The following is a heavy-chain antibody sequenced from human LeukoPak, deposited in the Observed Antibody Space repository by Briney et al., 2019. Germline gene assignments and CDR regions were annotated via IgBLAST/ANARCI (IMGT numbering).Heavy chain of an antibody. CDR1: GYTFTSYG. CDR3: ARDRGFGEPNNWFDP. CDR2: ISAYNGNT. V-gene: IGHV1-18*01. J-gene: IGHJ5*02. D-gene: IGHD3-10*01. Sequence: ASVKVSCKASGYTFTSYGISWVRQAPGQGLEWMGWISAYNGNTNYAQKLQGRVTMTTDTSTSTAYMELRSLRSDDTAVYYCARDRGFGEPNNWFDPWGQGTLVTVSS.